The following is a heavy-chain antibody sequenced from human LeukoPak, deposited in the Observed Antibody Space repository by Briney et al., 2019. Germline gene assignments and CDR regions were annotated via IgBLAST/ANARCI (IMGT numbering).Heavy chain of an antibody. CDR3: AGHDGQLAPPRH. V-gene: IGHV4-39*01. J-gene: IGHJ4*02. CDR2: VSFSGTS. Sequence: PSETLSFTCTVSGGSLSTSYYYWDWIRQPPGKGLEWIAAVSFSGTSYYNPSLQSRLTVSKDTSRNQFSLRLSSVTAADTAVYFCAGHDGQLAPPRHWGQGTLVTVSS. D-gene: IGHD6-6*01. CDR1: GGSLSTSYYY.